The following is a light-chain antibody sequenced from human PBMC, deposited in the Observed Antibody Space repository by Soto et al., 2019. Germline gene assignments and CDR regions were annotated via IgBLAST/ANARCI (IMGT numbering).Light chain of an antibody. V-gene: IGKV1-39*01. Sequence: DIQMTQSPSSLSASVGDRVTITCRASQSISRYLKWYNQKPGKAPKLLIYAASSLQSGVPSRFSGSGSGTDFTLTISSLQPEDFATYYCQKSYSTQSTLGQGNKLEIK. CDR1: QSISRY. J-gene: IGKJ2*01. CDR3: QKSYSTQST. CDR2: AAS.